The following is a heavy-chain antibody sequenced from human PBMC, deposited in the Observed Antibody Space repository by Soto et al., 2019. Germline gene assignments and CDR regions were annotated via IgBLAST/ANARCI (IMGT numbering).Heavy chain of an antibody. V-gene: IGHV4-31*03. CDR1: GGSISSGGYY. CDR2: IYYSGST. Sequence: SETLSLTCTVSGGSISSGGYYWSWIRQHPXKGLEWIGYIYYSGSTYYNPSLKSRVTISVDTSKNQFSLKLSSVTAADTAVYYCARLADCSSTSCYCVDYWGQGTLVTVSS. J-gene: IGHJ4*02. D-gene: IGHD2-2*01. CDR3: ARLADCSSTSCYCVDY.